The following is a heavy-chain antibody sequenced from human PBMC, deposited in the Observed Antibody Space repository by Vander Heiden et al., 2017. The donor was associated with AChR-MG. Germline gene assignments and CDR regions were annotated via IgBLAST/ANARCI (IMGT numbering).Heavy chain of an antibody. D-gene: IGHD3-10*01. CDR2: IRSSTTKT. V-gene: IGHV3-23*01. J-gene: IGHJ4*02. CDR3: AKGIWFGQYYFDY. Sequence: EVQLLESGGGLVQPGGSLRLSCAASGFIFSSFAMSWVRQAPGKGLEWVSTIRSSTTKTYYTDSVRGRFTISRDNSNNTLSLQMSRLRAEDTALYYCAKGIWFGQYYFDYWGRGALVTVSS. CDR1: GFIFSSFA.